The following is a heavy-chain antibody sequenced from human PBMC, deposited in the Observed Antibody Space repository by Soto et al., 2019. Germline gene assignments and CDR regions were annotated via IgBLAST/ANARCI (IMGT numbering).Heavy chain of an antibody. V-gene: IGHV3-21*01. D-gene: IGHD2-15*01. J-gene: IGHJ6*02. CDR2: ISSSSSYI. CDR1: GFTFSSYS. CDR3: ASGYCSGGSCYETLGYYYYGMDV. Sequence: GGSLRLSCAASGFTFSSYSMNWVRQAPGKGLEWVSSISSSSSYIYYADSVKGRFTISRDNAKNSLYLQMNSLRAEDTAVYYCASGYCSGGSCYETLGYYYYGMDVWGQGTTVTVSS.